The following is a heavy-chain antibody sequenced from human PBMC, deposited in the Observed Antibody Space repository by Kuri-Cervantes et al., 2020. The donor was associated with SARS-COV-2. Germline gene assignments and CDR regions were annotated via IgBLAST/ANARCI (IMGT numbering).Heavy chain of an antibody. Sequence: GESLKISCAASGFTFSSYSMNWVRQAPGKGLEWVSSISSTSSYIYYADSVKGRFTISRDNAKNLLYLQMNSLRAEDTAVYYCARDCSSPYKYYYYYYMDVWGKGTTVTVSS. CDR2: ISSTSSYI. CDR3: ARDCSSPYKYYYYYYMDV. CDR1: GFTFSSYS. J-gene: IGHJ6*03. V-gene: IGHV3-21*01. D-gene: IGHD6-13*01.